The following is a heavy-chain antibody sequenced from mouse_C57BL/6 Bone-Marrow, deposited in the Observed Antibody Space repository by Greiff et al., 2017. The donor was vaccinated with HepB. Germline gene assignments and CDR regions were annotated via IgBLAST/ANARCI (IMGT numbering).Heavy chain of an antibody. CDR3: APGDYGWYFDV. D-gene: IGHD2-13*01. V-gene: IGHV1-52*01. CDR1: GYTFTSYW. Sequence: VQLQQPGAELVRPGSSVKLSCKASGYTFTSYWMHWVKQRPIQGLEWIGNIDPSDSETHYNQKFKDKATLTVDKSSSTAYMQLSSLTSEDSAVYYCAPGDYGWYFDVWGTGTTVTVSS. J-gene: IGHJ1*03. CDR2: IDPSDSET.